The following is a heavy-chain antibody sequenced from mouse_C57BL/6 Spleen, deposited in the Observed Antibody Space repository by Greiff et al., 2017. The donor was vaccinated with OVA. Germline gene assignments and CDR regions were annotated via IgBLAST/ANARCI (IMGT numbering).Heavy chain of an antibody. CDR2: IWSGGST. V-gene: IGHV2-4*01. CDR3: AKKGSNYVGAMDY. D-gene: IGHD2-5*01. J-gene: IGHJ4*01. Sequence: VQGVESGPGLVQPSQSLSITCTVSGFSLTSYGVHWVRQPPGKGLEWLGVIWSGGSTDYNAAFISRLSISKDNSKSQVFFKMNSLQADDTAIYYCAKKGSNYVGAMDYWGQGTSVTVSS. CDR1: GFSLTSYG.